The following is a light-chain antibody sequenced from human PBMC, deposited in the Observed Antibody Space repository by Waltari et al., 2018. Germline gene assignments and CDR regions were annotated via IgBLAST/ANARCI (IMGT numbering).Light chain of an antibody. V-gene: IGLV2-11*01. CDR3: CSYEATNTLV. CDR2: DIN. J-gene: IGLJ1*01. CDR1: SANLGGYNY. Sequence: QSALTQPRSVSGSPGQSVTISCTGTSANLGGYNYVSWYQQHPGKAPTVVIYDINKWPSGFPDRFSGSKSGNAASLTISGLQAEDEADYYCCSYEATNTLVFGTGTKVTVL.